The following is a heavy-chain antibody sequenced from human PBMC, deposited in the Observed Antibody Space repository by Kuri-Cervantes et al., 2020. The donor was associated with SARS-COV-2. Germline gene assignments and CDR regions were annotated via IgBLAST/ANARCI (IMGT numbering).Heavy chain of an antibody. J-gene: IGHJ6*02. CDR2: INPDGSYT. Sequence: GGSLRLSCAASGFTFSGHWIHWVRQAPGKGLVWVSRINPDGSYTNNADSVKGRFTLSRDNAKNMLFLQMNSLRAEDTAVYYCAKRGLVNYYGMDVWGQGTTVTVSS. CDR3: AKRGLVNYYGMDV. V-gene: IGHV3-74*01. CDR1: GFTFSGHW. D-gene: IGHD6-19*01.